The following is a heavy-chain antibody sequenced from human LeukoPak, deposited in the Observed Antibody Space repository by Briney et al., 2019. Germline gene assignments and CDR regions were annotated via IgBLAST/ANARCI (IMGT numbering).Heavy chain of an antibody. CDR2: INPSGGST. D-gene: IGHD5-18*01. CDR3: ARDRYSYRAYDY. Sequence: ASVKVSCKASGYTFTSYYMHWVRQAPGQGLEWMGIINPSGGSTSYAQKFQGRVTMTRDTSTSTVYMELSSLRSEDMAVYYCARDRYSYRAYDYWGQGTLVTVSS. V-gene: IGHV1-46*01. CDR1: GYTFTSYY. J-gene: IGHJ4*02.